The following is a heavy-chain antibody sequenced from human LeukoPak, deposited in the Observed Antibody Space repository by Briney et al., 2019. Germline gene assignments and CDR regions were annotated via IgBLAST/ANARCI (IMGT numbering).Heavy chain of an antibody. J-gene: IGHJ4*02. CDR1: GGSISSSHYY. D-gene: IGHD6-13*01. Sequence: SETLSLTCTVSGGSISSSHYYWGWIRQPPGKGLEWIGSIYYTGSTYYNPSLKSRVTISVDTSKNQFSLKLSSVTAADTAVYYCARDIAKGSVYFDYWGQGTLVTVSS. CDR3: ARDIAKGSVYFDY. V-gene: IGHV4-39*07. CDR2: IYYTGST.